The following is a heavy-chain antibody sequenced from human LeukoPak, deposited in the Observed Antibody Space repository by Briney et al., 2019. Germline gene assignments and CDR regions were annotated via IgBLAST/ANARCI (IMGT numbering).Heavy chain of an antibody. CDR3: ARDGKCSGGSCFAY. V-gene: IGHV3-20*04. J-gene: IGHJ4*02. CDR2: INWNGGST. CDR1: GFTFDDYG. D-gene: IGHD2-15*01. Sequence: GGSLRLSCAASGFTFDDYGMSWVRQAPGKGLEWVSGINWNGGSTGYADSVKGRFTISRDNAKNSLYLQMNSLRAEDTALYYCARDGKCSGGSCFAYWGQGTLVTVSS.